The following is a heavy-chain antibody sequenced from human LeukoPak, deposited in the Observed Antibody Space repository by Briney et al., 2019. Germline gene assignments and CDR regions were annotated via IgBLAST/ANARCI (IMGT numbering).Heavy chain of an antibody. Sequence: PSETLSLTCRVSDYYINNGYYWNWIRQPPGKGLGWIGYIYYSGSTNYNSSLKSRVIISVDTSKNQFSLKLSSVTAADTAVYYCARGTYYQDSSGYSYYHHYYMDVWGKGTTVTVSS. CDR1: DYYINNGYY. J-gene: IGHJ6*03. D-gene: IGHD3-22*01. CDR3: ARGTYYQDSSGYSYYHHYYMDV. V-gene: IGHV4-61*01. CDR2: IYYSGST.